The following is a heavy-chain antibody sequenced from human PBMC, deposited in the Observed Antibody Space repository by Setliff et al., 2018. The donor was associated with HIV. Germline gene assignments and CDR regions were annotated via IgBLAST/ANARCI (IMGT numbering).Heavy chain of an antibody. CDR3: ARRGPGDQTWFDP. Sequence: SETLSLTCTVSGGSISSGGYYWSWIRQHPGKGLEWIGYIYYSGSTYYDPSLKSRVTISVDTSKNQFSLRRSSVTAADTAVFYCARRGPGDQTWFDPWGQGILVTVSS. CDR1: GGSISSGGYY. D-gene: IGHD7-27*01. V-gene: IGHV4-31*03. J-gene: IGHJ5*02. CDR2: IYYSGST.